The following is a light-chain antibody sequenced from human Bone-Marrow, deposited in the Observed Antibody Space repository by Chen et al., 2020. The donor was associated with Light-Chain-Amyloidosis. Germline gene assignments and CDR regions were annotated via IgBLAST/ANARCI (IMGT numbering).Light chain of an antibody. CDR1: NIGSTS. CDR2: DES. V-gene: IGLV3-21*02. CDR3: QVWDRSSDRPV. J-gene: IGLJ3*02. Sequence: SYVLTQPSSVSVAPGQTAKIACGGNNIGSTSVLWYQQTPGQAPLLVVYDESDRPSGITERLSGSSSGNTATLTISRVEAGDGADYYCQVWDRSSDRPVFGGGTKLTVL.